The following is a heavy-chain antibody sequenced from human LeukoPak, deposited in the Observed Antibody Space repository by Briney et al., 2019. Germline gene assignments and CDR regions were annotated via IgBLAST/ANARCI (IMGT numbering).Heavy chain of an antibody. CDR3: ARALFFDY. D-gene: IGHD2-21*01. Sequence: GESLRLSCAASGFTVSSSYMSWVRQAPGKGLEWVSIIPSGGSTFYADSVKGRFTISRDDSKNTLYLQMNSLRAEDTAVYYCARALFFDYWGQGTLVTVSS. J-gene: IGHJ4*02. CDR2: IPSGGST. CDR1: GFTVSSSY. V-gene: IGHV3-53*01.